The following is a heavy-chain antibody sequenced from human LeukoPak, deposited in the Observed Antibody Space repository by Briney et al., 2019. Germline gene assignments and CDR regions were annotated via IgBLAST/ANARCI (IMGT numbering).Heavy chain of an antibody. CDR3: AKDLPRGYSSSLEDY. Sequence: GGSLRLSCAASGFTFSSYGMHWVRQAPGKGLEWVAVISYDGSNKYYADSVKGRFTISRDNSKNTLYLQMNSLRAEDTAVYYCAKDLPRGYSSSLEDYWGQGTLVTVSS. CDR1: GFTFSSYG. D-gene: IGHD6-13*01. J-gene: IGHJ4*02. CDR2: ISYDGSNK. V-gene: IGHV3-30*18.